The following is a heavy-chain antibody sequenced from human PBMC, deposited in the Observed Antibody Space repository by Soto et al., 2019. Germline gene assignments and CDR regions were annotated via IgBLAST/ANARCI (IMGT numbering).Heavy chain of an antibody. Sequence: GGSLRLSCAASGFTFSSYWMHWVRQAPGKGLVWVSRINSDGSITNYADSVKGRFTISRDNAKNTLSLQMNSLTVEDTAVYYCVRSRTYDFHWGQGTLVTVSS. CDR2: INSDGSIT. V-gene: IGHV3-74*01. CDR3: VRSRTYDFH. D-gene: IGHD3-3*01. CDR1: GFTFSSYW. J-gene: IGHJ4*02.